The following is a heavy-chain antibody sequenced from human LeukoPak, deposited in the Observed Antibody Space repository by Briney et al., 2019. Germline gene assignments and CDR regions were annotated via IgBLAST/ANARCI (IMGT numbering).Heavy chain of an antibody. J-gene: IGHJ6*02. CDR3: ARVSPNPYYGDPYYYYGMDV. V-gene: IGHV1-2*02. D-gene: IGHD4-17*01. CDR1: GYTFTGHY. Sequence: ASVKVSCKASGYTFTGHYMHWMRQAPGQGLEWMGWINPKSGGTNYAQKFQGRVTMTRDTSISTAYMELSRLRSDDTAVYYCARVSPNPYYGDPYYYYGMDVWGQGTTVTVSS. CDR2: INPKSGGT.